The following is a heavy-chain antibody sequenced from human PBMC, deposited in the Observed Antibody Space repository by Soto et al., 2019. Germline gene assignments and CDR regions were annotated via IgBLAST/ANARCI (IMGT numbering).Heavy chain of an antibody. CDR1: GGSFSGYY. CDR3: ARANQRYYYYDSSGYYY. V-gene: IGHV4-34*01. Sequence: SETLSLTCAVYGGSFSGYYWSWIRQPPGKGLEWIGEINHSGSTNYNPSLKSRVTISVDTSKNQFSLKLSSVTAADTAVYYCARANQRYYYYDSSGYYYWGQGTLVTVSS. J-gene: IGHJ4*02. D-gene: IGHD3-22*01. CDR2: INHSGST.